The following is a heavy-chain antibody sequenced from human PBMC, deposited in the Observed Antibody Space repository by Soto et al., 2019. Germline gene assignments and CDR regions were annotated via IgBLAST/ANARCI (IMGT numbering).Heavy chain of an antibody. CDR2: IYSGGST. CDR3: AIPLYYDILTGYYPYYYMDV. Sequence: GVLRLSCAASGFTVSSNYMSWVRQAPGKGLEWVSVIYSGGSTYYADSVKGRFTISRHNSKNTLYLQMNSLRAEDTAVYYRAIPLYYDILTGYYPYYYMDVWGKGTTVTVSS. CDR1: GFTVSSNY. D-gene: IGHD3-9*01. J-gene: IGHJ6*03. V-gene: IGHV3-53*04.